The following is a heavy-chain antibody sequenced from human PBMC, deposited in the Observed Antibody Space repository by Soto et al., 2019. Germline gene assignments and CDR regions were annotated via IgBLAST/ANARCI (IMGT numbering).Heavy chain of an antibody. Sequence: SETLSLTFAVSGASMGGVGYSWSWIRQPPGGGLEWIGYMYHSGTFLKSPSLKTRLTMSLDMSKNQFSLTLNSMTAADTAVYYCARAQFYSGSGNYNNLMFDAWGQGIQVTVSS. D-gene: IGHD3-10*01. CDR3: ARAQFYSGSGNYNNLMFDA. J-gene: IGHJ5*02. CDR2: MYHSGTF. CDR1: GASMGGVGYS. V-gene: IGHV4-30-2*01.